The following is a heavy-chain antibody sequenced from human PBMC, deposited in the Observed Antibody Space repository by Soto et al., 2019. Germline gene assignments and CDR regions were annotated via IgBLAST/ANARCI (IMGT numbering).Heavy chain of an antibody. J-gene: IGHJ5*02. CDR1: GYTFTSYA. V-gene: IGHV1-3*01. CDR3: ARAADFWSAKNWFDP. D-gene: IGHD3-3*01. Sequence: QVQLVQSGAEVKKPGASVKVSCKASGYTFTSYAMHWVRQAPGQRLEWMGWINAGNGNTKYSQKFQGRVTITRDTSASTAYMELSSLRSEDTAVYYCARAADFWSAKNWFDPWGQGTLVTVSS. CDR2: INAGNGNT.